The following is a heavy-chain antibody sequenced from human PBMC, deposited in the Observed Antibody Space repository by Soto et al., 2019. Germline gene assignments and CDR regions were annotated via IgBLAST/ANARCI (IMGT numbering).Heavy chain of an antibody. D-gene: IGHD3-3*01. CDR1: GGSISNYL. CDR2: IDNSGST. Sequence: PSETLSLTCTVSGGSISNYLCNWIRQPAGKGLEWIGRIDNSGSTNYNPSLKSRITMSADTSRNQFSLKLNSVTAADTAVYYCARGGQDFWSGPFDYWGQGALVTVSS. V-gene: IGHV4-4*07. J-gene: IGHJ4*02. CDR3: ARGGQDFWSGPFDY.